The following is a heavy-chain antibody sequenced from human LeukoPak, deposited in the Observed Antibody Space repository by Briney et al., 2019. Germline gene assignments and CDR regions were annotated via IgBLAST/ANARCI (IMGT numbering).Heavy chain of an antibody. Sequence: SETLSLTCTVSGGSISTYYWNWIRQPAGKGLEWIGRIYTSGSTDYYTDYNPSLKSRVTMSVDTSKNHFSLELSSVTAADTAVYYCARSYYYGAGSGRWFDPWGQGTLVTVSS. V-gene: IGHV4-4*07. CDR3: ARSYYYGAGSGRWFDP. D-gene: IGHD3-10*01. CDR2: IYTSGSTDYYT. J-gene: IGHJ5*02. CDR1: GGSISTYY.